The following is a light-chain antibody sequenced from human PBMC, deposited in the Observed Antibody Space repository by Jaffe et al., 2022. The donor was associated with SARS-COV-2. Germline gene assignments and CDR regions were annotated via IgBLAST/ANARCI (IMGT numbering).Light chain of an antibody. CDR3: QQSYSTPYT. V-gene: IGKV1-39*01. CDR2: AAS. J-gene: IGKJ2*01. Sequence: DIQMTQSPSSLSASVGDRVTITCRASQSITNFLNWYQQKPGEAPKLLIHAASSLQSGVPSRFSGRGSGTDFTLTISSLQPEDFATYYCQQSYSTPYTFGQGTKLEIK. CDR1: QSITNF.